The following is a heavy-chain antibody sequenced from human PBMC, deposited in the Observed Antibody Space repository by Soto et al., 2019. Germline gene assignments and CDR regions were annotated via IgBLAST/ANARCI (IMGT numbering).Heavy chain of an antibody. J-gene: IGHJ4*02. CDR1: GSAFCSYA. CDR2: ISGTGDTT. D-gene: IGHD4-4*01. V-gene: IGHV3-23*01. CDR3: AKGPPSTVTTVLYYFDY. Sequence: GGSLILSCAASGSAFCSYAMSWVRQAPGKGLAWVSLISGTGDTTHYADSVKGRFTISRDNSKNTMYLQMKSLSAEDTAVYYCAKGPPSTVTTVLYYFDYWGQGTLVTVSS.